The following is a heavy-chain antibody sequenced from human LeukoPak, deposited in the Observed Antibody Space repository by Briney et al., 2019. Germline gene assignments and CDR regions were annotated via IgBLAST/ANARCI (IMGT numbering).Heavy chain of an antibody. CDR2: ISAYNGNT. J-gene: IGHJ6*03. D-gene: IGHD3-22*01. V-gene: IGHV1-18*01. CDR1: GGTFSSYA. Sequence: ASVKVSCKASGGTFSSYAISWVRQAPGQGLEWMGWISAYNGNTNYAQKLQGRVTMTTDTSTSTAYMELRSLRSDDTAVYYCARVYSPDSSGYYRAHYYYYYMDVWGKGTTVTVSS. CDR3: ARVYSPDSSGYYRAHYYYYYMDV.